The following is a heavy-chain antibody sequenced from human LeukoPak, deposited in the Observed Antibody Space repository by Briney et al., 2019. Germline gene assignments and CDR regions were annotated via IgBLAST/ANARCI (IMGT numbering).Heavy chain of an antibody. CDR1: GGSFSNSY. J-gene: IGHJ3*02. CDR3: ARDPLSANDFDI. Sequence: PSETLSVTCTVSGGSFSNSYWNWIRQPSGKGLEWIGYINYIGSTNYNPSLKSRVTISLDTSKNQFSLTLSSVTAADTAVYFCARDPLSANDFDIWGQGTMVTVSS. CDR2: INYIGST. D-gene: IGHD6-25*01. V-gene: IGHV4-59*01.